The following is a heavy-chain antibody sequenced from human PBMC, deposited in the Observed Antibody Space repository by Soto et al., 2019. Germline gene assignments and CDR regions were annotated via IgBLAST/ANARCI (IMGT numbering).Heavy chain of an antibody. D-gene: IGHD3-10*01. Sequence: PSETLSLTCTVSGGSISSSTYCWGWIRQPPGKGLEWIGSIYYSGSTYYHPSLNSRVAISVDTSTNQFSMKLSSVTAADTAVYYCARVYYASGTYTYAFDIWGQGTMVTVSS. CDR3: ARVYYASGTYTYAFDI. V-gene: IGHV4-39*01. CDR1: GGSISSSTYC. J-gene: IGHJ3*02. CDR2: IYYSGST.